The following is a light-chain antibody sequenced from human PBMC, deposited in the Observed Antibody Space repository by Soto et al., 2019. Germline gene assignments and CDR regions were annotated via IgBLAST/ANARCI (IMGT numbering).Light chain of an antibody. CDR2: EVT. Sequence: QSALTQPASVSGSPGQSITISCTGTSSDVGSYNYVSWYQQHPGKAPKLMIYEVTSRPSGVSNRFSGSKSGNTASLTISGLQAEDEAHYYCNSYTVRNTFVFGTGTKVTVL. CDR3: NSYTVRNTFV. CDR1: SSDVGSYNY. J-gene: IGLJ1*01. V-gene: IGLV2-14*01.